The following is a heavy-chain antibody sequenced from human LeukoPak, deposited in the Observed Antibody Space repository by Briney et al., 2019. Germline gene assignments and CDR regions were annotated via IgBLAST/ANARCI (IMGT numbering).Heavy chain of an antibody. V-gene: IGHV1-2*02. CDR3: ARGEPDYSNYYYYGMDV. D-gene: IGHD4-11*01. J-gene: IGHJ6*02. CDR2: INPNSGGT. Sequence: GASVKVSCKASGYTFTGYYMHWVRQAPGQGLEWMGWINPNSGGTNYAQKFQGRVTMTRDTSISTAYMELSRLRSDDTAEYYCARGEPDYSNYYYYGMDVWGQGTTVTVSS. CDR1: GYTFTGYY.